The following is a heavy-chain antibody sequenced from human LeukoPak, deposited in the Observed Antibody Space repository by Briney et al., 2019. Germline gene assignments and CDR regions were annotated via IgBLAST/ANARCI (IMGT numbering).Heavy chain of an antibody. D-gene: IGHD2-15*01. V-gene: IGHV5-10-1*01. CDR2: IDPSDSYT. CDR1: GYSFTSYW. Sequence: GESLRISCKGSGYSFTSYWISWVRQMPGKGLEWMGRIDPSDSYTNYSPSFQGHVTISADKSICIAFLQWSSLKAAENSMAYYSRQVYCSGGSCYPREDDYWGQGTLVTVSS. J-gene: IGHJ4*02. CDR3: SRQVYCSGGSCYPREDDY.